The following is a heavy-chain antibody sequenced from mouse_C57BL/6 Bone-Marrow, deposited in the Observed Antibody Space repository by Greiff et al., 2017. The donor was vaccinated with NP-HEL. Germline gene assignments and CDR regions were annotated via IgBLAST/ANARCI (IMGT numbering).Heavy chain of an antibody. J-gene: IGHJ1*03. CDR1: GYTFTNYW. CDR3: ASYGNYAYWYFDV. CDR2: IYPGGGYT. V-gene: IGHV1-63*01. Sequence: QVQLKESGAELVRPGTSVKMSCKASGYTFTNYWIGWAKQRPGHGLEWIGDIYPGGGYTNYNEKFKGKATLTADKSSSPAYMQFSSLTSEDSAIYYCASYGNYAYWYFDVWGTGTTVTVSS. D-gene: IGHD2-1*01.